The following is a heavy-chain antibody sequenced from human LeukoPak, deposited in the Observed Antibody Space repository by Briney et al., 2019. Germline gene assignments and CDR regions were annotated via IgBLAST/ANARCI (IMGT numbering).Heavy chain of an antibody. J-gene: IGHJ4*02. D-gene: IGHD2-2*01. CDR2: ISAYNGNT. Sequence: GASVKVSCKASGYTFTSYGISWVRQAPGQGLEWMGWISAYNGNTNYAQKLQGRVTMTTDTSTSTAYMELRSLRTDDTAVYYCARDIVRGKYQLQGYWGQGTLVTVSS. V-gene: IGHV1-18*01. CDR1: GYTFTSYG. CDR3: ARDIVRGKYQLQGY.